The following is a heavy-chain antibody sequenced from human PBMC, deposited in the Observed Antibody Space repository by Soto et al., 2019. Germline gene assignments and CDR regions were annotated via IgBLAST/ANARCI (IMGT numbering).Heavy chain of an antibody. J-gene: IGHJ4*02. CDR1: GISVSTSEYY. D-gene: IGHD2-15*01. V-gene: IGHV4-39*01. Sequence: TLSLTCTFSGISVSTSEYYWGWVGQPPGKGLDWIGNIYYSGSTFYNPSLRSRVTLSVDTSKNQFSLRLNSVTAADTAVYFCAGFVVPASRNSDFDYWGQGTLVTVSS. CDR2: IYYSGST. CDR3: AGFVVPASRNSDFDY.